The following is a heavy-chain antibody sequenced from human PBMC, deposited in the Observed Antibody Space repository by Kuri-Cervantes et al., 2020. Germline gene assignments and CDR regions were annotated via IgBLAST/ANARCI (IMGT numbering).Heavy chain of an antibody. Sequence: GESLKILCATSGFTFSSFAMGWVRQAPGKELEWVSAITDSGDHTFHADSVRGRFTISRDNSRNTLYLQMNSLRGEDTAVYYCAKGSSTSRPYFFDYWGQGTLVTVSS. D-gene: IGHD1-26*01. CDR2: ITDSGDHT. V-gene: IGHV3-23*01. J-gene: IGHJ4*02. CDR3: AKGSSTSRPYFFDY. CDR1: GFTFSSFA.